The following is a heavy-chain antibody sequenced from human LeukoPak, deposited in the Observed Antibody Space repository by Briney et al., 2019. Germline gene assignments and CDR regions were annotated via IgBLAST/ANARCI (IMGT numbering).Heavy chain of an antibody. V-gene: IGHV3-30*02. Sequence: TGGSLRPSCAASGFTFSSYGMHWVRQAPGKGLEWVAFIRYDGSNKYYADSVKGRFTISRDNSKNTLYLQMNSLRAEDTAVYYCAKEITIFGVAFDYWGQGTPVTVSS. D-gene: IGHD3-3*01. J-gene: IGHJ4*02. CDR2: IRYDGSNK. CDR3: AKEITIFGVAFDY. CDR1: GFTFSSYG.